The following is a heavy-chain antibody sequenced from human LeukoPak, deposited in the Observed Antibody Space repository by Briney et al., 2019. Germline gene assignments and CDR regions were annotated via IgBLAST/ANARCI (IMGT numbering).Heavy chain of an antibody. CDR3: ARGVGNYYGSGRGIFDY. J-gene: IGHJ4*02. CDR1: GGSLSAYY. D-gene: IGHD3-10*01. Sequence: SETLSLTCAVYGGSLSAYYWNWIRQPPGKGLEWVGEINHSGSTHYNPSLKSRVTISVDRSKNQFSLKLSSVTAADTAVYYCARGVGNYYGSGRGIFDYWGQGTRVTVSS. V-gene: IGHV4-34*01. CDR2: INHSGST.